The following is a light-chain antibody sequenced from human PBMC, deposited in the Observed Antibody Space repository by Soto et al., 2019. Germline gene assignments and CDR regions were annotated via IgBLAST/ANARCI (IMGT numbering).Light chain of an antibody. J-gene: IGKJ5*01. Sequence: DIVMTQSPLSLPVTPGEPASISCRSSQSLLHSNGYNYLDWYLQKPGQSPQLLIYLGSNRASGVPDRFSGSGSGTDFTLKISRVEAEDVGLYYCMQALQPPLTFGQGTRLEIK. CDR1: QSLLHSNGYNY. CDR2: LGS. V-gene: IGKV2-28*01. CDR3: MQALQPPLT.